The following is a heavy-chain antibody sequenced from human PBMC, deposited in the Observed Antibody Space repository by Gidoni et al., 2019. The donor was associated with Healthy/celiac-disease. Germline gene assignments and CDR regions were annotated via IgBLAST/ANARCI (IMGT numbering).Heavy chain of an antibody. CDR1: GGSFSGYY. CDR3: ARQLMTTVVTYYYYYYMDV. D-gene: IGHD4-17*01. CDR2: INHSGST. Sequence: QVQLQQWGAGLLKPSETLSLTCAVYGGSFSGYYWSWIRQPPGKGLEWIGEINHSGSTNYNPSLKSRVTISVDTSKNQFSLKLSSVTAADTAVYYCARQLMTTVVTYYYYYYMDVWGKGTTVTVSS. V-gene: IGHV4-34*01. J-gene: IGHJ6*03.